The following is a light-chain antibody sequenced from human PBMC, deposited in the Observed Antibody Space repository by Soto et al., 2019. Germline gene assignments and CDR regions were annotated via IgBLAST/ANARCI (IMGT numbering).Light chain of an antibody. CDR1: QSISSSY. CDR3: QQRKT. CDR2: GAS. V-gene: IGKV3-20*01. J-gene: IGKJ2*01. Sequence: EIVLTQSPGTLSLSPGERATLSCRASQSISSSYLAWYQQRPGQSPRLLIYGASRRTTGTPDRFSRSGSVTDCTLTSSRLEPEDCAVYYCQQRKTFGQGTNLEIK.